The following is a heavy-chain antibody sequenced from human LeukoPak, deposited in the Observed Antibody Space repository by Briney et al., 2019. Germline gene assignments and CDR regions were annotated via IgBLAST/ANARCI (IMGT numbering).Heavy chain of an antibody. J-gene: IGHJ6*03. V-gene: IGHV4-59*01. Sequence: SETLSLTCTVSGGSISSYYWTWIRQPPGKGLEWIGYIYYSGSTNYNPSLKSRVTISVDTSKNQFSLKLSSVTAADTAVYYCARVEEGYGSGRRENYYYYYMDVWGKGTTVTISS. CDR3: ARVEEGYGSGRRENYYYYYMDV. CDR1: GGSISSYY. D-gene: IGHD3-10*01. CDR2: IYYSGST.